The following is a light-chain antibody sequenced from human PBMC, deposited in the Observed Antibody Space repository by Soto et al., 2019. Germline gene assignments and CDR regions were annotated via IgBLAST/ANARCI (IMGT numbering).Light chain of an antibody. V-gene: IGKV3-15*01. CDR2: GAS. J-gene: IGKJ1*01. CDR3: QQYNNWPQT. Sequence: EIVMTQSPATLSVSPGERATLSCRASQSVSSNLAWYQQKPGQAPRLLIYGASTRATGIPARFSGSGSGTGFTRTISGLQSEDFAVYFCQQYNNWPQTFGQGTKVEIK. CDR1: QSVSSN.